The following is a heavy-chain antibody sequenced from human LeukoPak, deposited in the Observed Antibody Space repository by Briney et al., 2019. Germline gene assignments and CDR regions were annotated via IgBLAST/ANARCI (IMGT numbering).Heavy chain of an antibody. J-gene: IGHJ6*03. CDR1: GGTFSSYA. D-gene: IGHD6-6*01. V-gene: IGHV1-69*05. Sequence: SVKVSCKASGGTFSSYAISWVRQAPGQGLEWMGGIIPIFGTANYAQKFQGRVTITTDESTSTAYMELSSLRSEDTAVYYCARSIAGPIYYYYYYMDVWGKGTTVTVSS. CDR3: ARSIAGPIYYYYYYMDV. CDR2: IIPIFGTA.